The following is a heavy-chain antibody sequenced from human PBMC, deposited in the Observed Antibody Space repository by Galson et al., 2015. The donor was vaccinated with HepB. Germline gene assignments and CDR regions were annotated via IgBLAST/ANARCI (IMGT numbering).Heavy chain of an antibody. V-gene: IGHV1-46*01. J-gene: IGHJ6*02. CDR1: GYTFTSYY. D-gene: IGHD3-10*01. CDR3: ARTYGSGSYYNMRYYYYGMDV. Sequence: SVKVSCKASGYTFTSYYMHWVRQAPGQGLEWMGIINPSGGSTSYAQKFQGRVTMTRDTSTSTVYMELSSLRSEDTAVYYCARTYGSGSYYNMRYYYYGMDVWGQGTTVTVSS. CDR2: INPSGGST.